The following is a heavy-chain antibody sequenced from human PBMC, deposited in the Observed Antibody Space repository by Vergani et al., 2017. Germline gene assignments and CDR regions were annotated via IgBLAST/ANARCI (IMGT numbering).Heavy chain of an antibody. CDR1: GGSISSGGYY. J-gene: IGHJ3*02. D-gene: IGHD3-3*01. CDR2: IYYSGST. CDR3: ARETYYDFWSGGGAHAFYI. Sequence: QVQLQESGPGLVKPSQTLSLTCTVSGGSISSGGYYWSWIRQHPGKGLEWIGYIYYSGSTYYNPSLKSRVTISVDTSKNQFSLKLSSVTAADTAVYYCARETYYDFWSGGGAHAFYIWGQGTMVTVSS. V-gene: IGHV4-31*03.